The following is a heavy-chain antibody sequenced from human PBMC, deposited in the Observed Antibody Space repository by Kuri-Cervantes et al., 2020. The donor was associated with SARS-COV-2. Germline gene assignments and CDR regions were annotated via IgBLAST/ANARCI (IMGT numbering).Heavy chain of an antibody. D-gene: IGHD5-24*01. J-gene: IGHJ6*02. CDR3: AGSRWLQLGYYYYYGVDV. Sequence: SVKVSCKASGGTFSSYAISWVRQAPGQGLEWMGGIIPIFGTANYAQKFQGRVTITADKSTSTAYMELSSLRSEDTAVYYCAGSRWLQLGYYYYYGVDVWGQGTTVTVSS. CDR1: GGTFSSYA. CDR2: IIPIFGTA. V-gene: IGHV1-69*06.